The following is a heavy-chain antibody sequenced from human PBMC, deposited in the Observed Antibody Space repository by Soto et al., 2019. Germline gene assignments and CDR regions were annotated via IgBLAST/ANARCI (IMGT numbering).Heavy chain of an antibody. V-gene: IGHV2-5*01. Sequence: SDPTLVNPTQTLTLTCTFSGFSLSTSGVGVGWIRQPPGKALEWLALIYWNDDKRYSPSLKSRLTITKDTSKNQVVLTMTNMDPVDTATYYCAHRPSGWYLFDYWGQGTLVTVSS. CDR2: IYWNDDK. D-gene: IGHD6-19*01. J-gene: IGHJ4*02. CDR3: AHRPSGWYLFDY. CDR1: GFSLSTSGVG.